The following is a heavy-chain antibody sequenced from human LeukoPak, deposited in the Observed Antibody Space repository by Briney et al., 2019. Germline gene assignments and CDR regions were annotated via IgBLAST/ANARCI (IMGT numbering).Heavy chain of an antibody. V-gene: IGHV1-69*04. D-gene: IGHD3-10*01. CDR2: IIPILGIA. CDR3: ARGGPPSFDY. CDR1: GGTFSSYA. Sequence: GASVKVSCKASGGTFSSYAISWVRQAPGQGLEWMGRIIPILGIANYAQKFQGRVTITADKSTSTAYMELSSLRSEDTAVYHCARGGPPSFDYWGQGTLVTVSS. J-gene: IGHJ4*02.